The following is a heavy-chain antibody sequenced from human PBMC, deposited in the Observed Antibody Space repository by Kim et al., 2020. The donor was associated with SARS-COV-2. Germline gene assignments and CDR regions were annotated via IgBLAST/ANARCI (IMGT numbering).Heavy chain of an antibody. CDR3: ARPGQAYDAFDI. V-gene: IGHV4-39*01. CDR1: GGSISSSSYY. J-gene: IGHJ3*02. CDR2: IYYSGST. Sequence: SETLSLTCTVSGGSISSSSYYWGWIRQPPGKGLEWIGSIYYSGSTYYNPSLKSRVTISVDTSKNQFSLKLSSVTAADTAVYYCARPGQAYDAFDIWGQGTMVTVSS.